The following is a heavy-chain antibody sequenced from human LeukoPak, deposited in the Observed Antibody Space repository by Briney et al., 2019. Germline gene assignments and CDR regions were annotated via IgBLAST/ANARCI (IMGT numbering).Heavy chain of an antibody. CDR2: ISSSSSTI. V-gene: IGHV3-48*01. Sequence: GGSLRLSCAASGFTFSSYAMSWVRQAPGKGLEWVSYISSSSSTIYYADSVKGRFTISRDNAKNSLYLQMNSLRAEDTAVYYCARVPYDYVWGSYMDYWGQGTLVTVSS. J-gene: IGHJ4*02. CDR1: GFTFSSYA. D-gene: IGHD3-16*01. CDR3: ARVPYDYVWGSYMDY.